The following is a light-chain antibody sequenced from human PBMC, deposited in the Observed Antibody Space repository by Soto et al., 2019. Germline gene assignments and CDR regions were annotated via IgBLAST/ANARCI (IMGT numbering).Light chain of an antibody. CDR1: QVIGSRY. CDR2: GTS. Sequence: EIVMTQSPGTLSLSPGERATISCRASQVIGSRYLAWYHQKSGQAPRLLIYGTSSRATGIPDRFSGSWSGTDFTLTISRLEPEDFGVYYCEQFGSSIPHTFGQGTKLEIK. J-gene: IGKJ2*01. CDR3: EQFGSSIPHT. V-gene: IGKV3-20*01.